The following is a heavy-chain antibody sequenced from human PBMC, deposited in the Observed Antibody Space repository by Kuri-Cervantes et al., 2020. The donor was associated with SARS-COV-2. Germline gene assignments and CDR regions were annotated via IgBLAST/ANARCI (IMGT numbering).Heavy chain of an antibody. V-gene: IGHV4-38-2*01. CDR1: GYSISSGYY. Sequence: SETLSLTCAVSGYSISSGYYWGWIRQPPGKGLEWIGSIYHSGSTYYNPSLKSRVTISVDTSKNQFSLKLSSATAADTAVYYCARQSRFTHYVDDWGQGSLVTVSS. CDR2: IYHSGST. J-gene: IGHJ4*02. D-gene: IGHD3-3*01. CDR3: ARQSRFTHYVDD.